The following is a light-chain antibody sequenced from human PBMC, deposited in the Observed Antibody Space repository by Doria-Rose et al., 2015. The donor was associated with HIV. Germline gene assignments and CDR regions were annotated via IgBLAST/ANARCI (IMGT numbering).Light chain of an antibody. CDR3: HQYGTSWT. V-gene: IGKV3-20*01. Sequence: EIVLTQSPGTLSLSPGERATLSCRASQSFSSTYLTWYQQKPGQAPSLLIYDGSTRATGIPDRFSASGTGTDLPLAINRLEPEDFALYYCHQYGTSWTFGQGTKVEI. CDR1: QSFSSTY. J-gene: IGKJ1*01. CDR2: DGS.